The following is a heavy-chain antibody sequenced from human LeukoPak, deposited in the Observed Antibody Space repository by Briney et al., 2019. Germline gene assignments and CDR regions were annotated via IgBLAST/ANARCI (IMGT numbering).Heavy chain of an antibody. Sequence: GASVKVSCTASGYTFTSYGISGVRQAPGQGLEWMGWISAYNGNTNYAQKLQGRVTMTTDTSTSTAYMELRSLRSDDTAVYYCARDVWHTSHDSIAGDYWGQGTLVTVSS. D-gene: IGHD6-6*01. CDR2: ISAYNGNT. CDR1: GYTFTSYG. CDR3: ARDVWHTSHDSIAGDY. J-gene: IGHJ4*02. V-gene: IGHV1-18*01.